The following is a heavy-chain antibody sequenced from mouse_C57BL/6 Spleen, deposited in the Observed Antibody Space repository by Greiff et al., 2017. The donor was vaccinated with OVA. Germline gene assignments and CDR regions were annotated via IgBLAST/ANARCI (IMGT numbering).Heavy chain of an antibody. J-gene: IGHJ2*01. Sequence: EVMLVESGGDLVKPGGSLKLSCAASGFTFSSYGMSWVRQTPDKRLEWVATISSGGSYTYYPDSVKGRFTISRDNAKNTLYLQMSSLKSEDTAMYYCARQGEYYFDYWGQGTTLTVSS. CDR3: ARQGEYYFDY. V-gene: IGHV5-6*01. CDR2: ISSGGSYT. CDR1: GFTFSSYG.